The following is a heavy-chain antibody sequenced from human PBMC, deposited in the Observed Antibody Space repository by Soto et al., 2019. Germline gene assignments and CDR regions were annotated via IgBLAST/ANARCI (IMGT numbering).Heavy chain of an antibody. V-gene: IGHV4-31*03. Sequence: SETLSLTCTVSGGSISSGGYYWSWIRQHPGKGLEWIGYIYYSGSTYYNPSLKSRVTISVDTSKNQFSLKLSSVTAADTAVYYCARDKRRSSSWRYNWFDPWGQGTLVTVSS. J-gene: IGHJ5*02. CDR2: IYYSGST. CDR1: GGSISSGGYY. D-gene: IGHD6-13*01. CDR3: ARDKRRSSSWRYNWFDP.